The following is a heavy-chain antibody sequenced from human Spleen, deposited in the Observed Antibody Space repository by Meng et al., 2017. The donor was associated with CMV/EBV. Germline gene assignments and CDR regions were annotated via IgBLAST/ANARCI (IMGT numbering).Heavy chain of an antibody. CDR3: ARGLQGSFFYGMDV. J-gene: IGHJ6*02. Sequence: SVKVSCKASGGTFSSYAISWVRQAPGQGLEWMGGIIPILGIANYAQKFQGRVTITADKSTSTAYMELSSLRSEDTAVYYCARGLQGSFFYGMDVWGQGTTVTVSS. CDR1: GGTFSSYA. CDR2: IIPILGIA. D-gene: IGHD3-10*01. V-gene: IGHV1-69*10.